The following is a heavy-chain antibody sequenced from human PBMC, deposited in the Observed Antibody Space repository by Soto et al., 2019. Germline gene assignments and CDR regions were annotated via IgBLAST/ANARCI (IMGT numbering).Heavy chain of an antibody. D-gene: IGHD5-12*01. CDR1: GFSFSTYG. V-gene: IGHV3-74*02. CDR3: ARHVAVATISWGTYGMDV. CDR2: INSDGSNT. J-gene: IGHJ6*02. Sequence: VQLVESGGGVVRPGRSLRLACEASGFSFSTYGMHWVRQAPGEGLVWVSRINSDGSNTTYADSVKGRFTTSRDNAKNTLFLQMNSLRGEDTAVYYCARHVAVATISWGTYGMDVWGQGTTVTVSS.